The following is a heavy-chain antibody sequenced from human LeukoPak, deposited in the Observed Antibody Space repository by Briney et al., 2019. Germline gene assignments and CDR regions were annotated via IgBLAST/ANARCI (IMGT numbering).Heavy chain of an antibody. CDR2: IYYSGST. CDR1: GGSIGSYY. CDR3: ARGRPGYSSGWPVYYFDY. J-gene: IGHJ4*02. D-gene: IGHD6-19*01. Sequence: PSGTLSLTCTVSGGSIGSYYWSWIRQPPGKGLEWIGYIYYSGSTNYNPSLKSRVTISVDTSKNQFSLKLSSVTAADTAVYYCARGRPGYSSGWPVYYFDYWGQGTLVTVSS. V-gene: IGHV4-59*01.